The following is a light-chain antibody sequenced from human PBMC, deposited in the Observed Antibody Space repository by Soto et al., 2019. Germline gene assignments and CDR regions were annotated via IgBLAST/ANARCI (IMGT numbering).Light chain of an antibody. V-gene: IGKV1-9*01. CDR1: QDISNY. CDR3: QQLNSYPLT. J-gene: IGKJ3*01. Sequence: DIQFTQSPSFLSASVGDRATTTCRASQDISNYLVWYQQKPGKAPKPLIYAASTLQSGVPSRFSGSGSGTEFTLTISSLQPEDFATYYCQQLNSYPLTFGPGTKVDIK. CDR2: AAS.